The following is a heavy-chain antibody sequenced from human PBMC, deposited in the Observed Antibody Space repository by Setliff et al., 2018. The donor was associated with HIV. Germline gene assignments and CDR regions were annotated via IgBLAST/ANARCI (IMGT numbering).Heavy chain of an antibody. CDR1: GFTFRTYA. D-gene: IGHD3-22*01. CDR3: ARDPRPYDSTAYSYYYYYMDV. V-gene: IGHV3-30*15. Sequence: LRLSCGASGFTFRTYAMNWVRQAPGKGLEWVAVISYDGNNKYYADSVKGRFTISRDNSKNTLYLQMSSLRADDTAVYYCARDPRPYDSTAYSYYYYYMDVWGKGTTVTVSS. J-gene: IGHJ6*03. CDR2: ISYDGNNK.